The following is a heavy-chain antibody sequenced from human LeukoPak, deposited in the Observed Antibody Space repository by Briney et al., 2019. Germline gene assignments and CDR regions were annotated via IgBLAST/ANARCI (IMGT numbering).Heavy chain of an antibody. Sequence: SSETLSLTCAVYGGSFSGYYWSWIRQPPGKGLEWIGEIDHSGSTNHNPSLKSRVTISVDTSKNQFSLKLSSVTAADTAVYYCARGYSSWYADWFDPWGQGTLVTVSS. D-gene: IGHD6-13*01. CDR1: GGSFSGYY. V-gene: IGHV4-34*01. CDR2: IDHSGST. J-gene: IGHJ5*02. CDR3: ARGYSSWYADWFDP.